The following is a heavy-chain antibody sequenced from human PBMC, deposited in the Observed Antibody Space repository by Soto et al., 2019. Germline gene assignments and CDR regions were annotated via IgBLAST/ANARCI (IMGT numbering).Heavy chain of an antibody. D-gene: IGHD2-21*02. Sequence: PGESLKISCKGSAYSFTSYWIGWVRQMPGKGLEWMGIIYPGDSDTRYSPSFQGQVTISADKSISTAYLQWSSLKASDTAMYYCARSPYCGGDCALNWFDPWGQGTLVTVSS. CDR1: AYSFTSYW. J-gene: IGHJ5*02. CDR3: ARSPYCGGDCALNWFDP. V-gene: IGHV5-51*01. CDR2: IYPGDSDT.